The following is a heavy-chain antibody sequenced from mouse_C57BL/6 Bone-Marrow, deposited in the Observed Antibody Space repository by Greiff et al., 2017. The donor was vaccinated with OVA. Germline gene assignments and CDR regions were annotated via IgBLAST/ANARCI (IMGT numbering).Heavy chain of an antibody. Sequence: VHVKQSGAELVRPGASVKLSCTASGFNIKDDYMHWVKQRPEQGLEWIGWIDPENGDTEYASKFQGKATITADTSSNTAYLQLSSLTSEDTAVYYCTTVGTYYSNHFDYWGQGTTLTVSS. J-gene: IGHJ2*01. CDR1: GFNIKDDY. CDR3: TTVGTYYSNHFDY. D-gene: IGHD2-5*01. V-gene: IGHV14-4*01. CDR2: IDPENGDT.